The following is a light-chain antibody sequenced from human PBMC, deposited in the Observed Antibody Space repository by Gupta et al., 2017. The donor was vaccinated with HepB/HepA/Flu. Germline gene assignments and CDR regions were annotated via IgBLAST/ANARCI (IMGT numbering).Light chain of an antibody. CDR1: QSVSSN. Sequence: EIVTTQSPATLSVSPGERATLSCRAIQSVSSNLALYQQIPGQAPRLFLYGASTRATGIPARFSGGGSGTEFTLTIIGLQSEDFAVYYCQQYDSCPPWTFGRGTKVEIK. V-gene: IGKV3-15*01. CDR3: QQYDSCPPWT. CDR2: GAS. J-gene: IGKJ1*01.